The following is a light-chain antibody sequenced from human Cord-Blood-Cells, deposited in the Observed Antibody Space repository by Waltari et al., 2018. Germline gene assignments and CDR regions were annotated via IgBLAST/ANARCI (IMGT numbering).Light chain of an antibody. Sequence: EIVMTQSPATLSVSPGERATLSCRASQRVSSNLAWYQQKHGQAPRLLIYGASTRATCIPARFSGSGSGTEFTLTISSLQSEDFAVYYCQQYNNWPPLTFGGGTKVEIK. J-gene: IGKJ4*01. CDR2: GAS. V-gene: IGKV3-15*01. CDR1: QRVSSN. CDR3: QQYNNWPPLT.